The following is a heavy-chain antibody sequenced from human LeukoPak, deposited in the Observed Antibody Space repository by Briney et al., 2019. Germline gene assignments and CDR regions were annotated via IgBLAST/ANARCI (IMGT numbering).Heavy chain of an antibody. D-gene: IGHD5-12*01. CDR2: IYSGGDT. CDR3: AREDIVATSGYYYGTDV. J-gene: IGHJ6*02. V-gene: IGHV3-53*04. CDR1: GFTVSSNY. Sequence: GGSLRLSCAASGFTVSSNYMSWVRQAPGKGLEWVSVIYSGGDTYYADSVKGRFTISRHNSKNTLYLQMNSLRAEDTAVYYCAREDIVATSGYYYGTDVWGQGTTVTVSS.